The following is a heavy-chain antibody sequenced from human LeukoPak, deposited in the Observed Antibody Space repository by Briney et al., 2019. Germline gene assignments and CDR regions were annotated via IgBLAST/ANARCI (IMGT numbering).Heavy chain of an antibody. D-gene: IGHD7-27*01. V-gene: IGHV3-7*01. J-gene: IGHJ4*02. CDR2: IKQDGSEK. CDR3: ARNWGLDY. CDR1: GFTFSNHW. Sequence: QSGGSLRLSCAASGFTFSNHWMSWVRQAPGKGLEWVANIKQDGSEKYYVDSVKGQFTISRDNAKKSLYLQMNSLKAEDTAVYFCARNWGLDYWGQGTLVTVSS.